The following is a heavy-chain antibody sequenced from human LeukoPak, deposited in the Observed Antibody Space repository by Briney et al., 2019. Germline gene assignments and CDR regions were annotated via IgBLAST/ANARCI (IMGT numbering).Heavy chain of an antibody. CDR3: TTRGYYDFLTGCYWDY. Sequence: GGSLRLSCAASGFTFSNAWMTWVRQAPGKGLEWVGRIKSIRDGGTTDYGAPVKGRFTISRDDSKNTLYLQMNSLKTEDTAVYYCTTRGYYDFLTGCYWDYWGQGTLVTVSS. CDR1: GFTFSNAW. D-gene: IGHD3-9*01. J-gene: IGHJ4*02. CDR2: IKSIRDGGTT. V-gene: IGHV3-15*01.